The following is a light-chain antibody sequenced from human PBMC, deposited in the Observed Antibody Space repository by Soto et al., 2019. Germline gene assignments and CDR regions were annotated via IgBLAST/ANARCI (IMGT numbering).Light chain of an antibody. CDR1: QSISRG. CDR3: QMYGTYSS. Sequence: IQMTQSPSTLSASVGDRVTITGRAIQSISRGLAWYQQAPGKAPKLLIFDASSLESGVPSRFSGSGSGTEFTLTLSSLQPDELATYYCQMYGTYSSVGQGTKLE. V-gene: IGKV1-5*01. CDR2: DAS. J-gene: IGKJ2*03.